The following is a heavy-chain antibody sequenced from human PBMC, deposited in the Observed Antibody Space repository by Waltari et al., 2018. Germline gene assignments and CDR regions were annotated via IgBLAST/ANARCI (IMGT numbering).Heavy chain of an antibody. CDR3: ARANPGTSSFDY. D-gene: IGHD2-15*01. V-gene: IGHV4-59*01. CDR1: GGSISSND. J-gene: IGHJ4*02. CDR2: IYYSGST. Sequence: QVQLQESGPGLVKPSETLSLTCTVSGGSISSNDWRWIRQPPGKGLEWIGYIYYSGSTNYNPSLKSRVTISVDTSKNQFSLKLSSVTAADTAVYYCARANPGTSSFDYWGQGTLVTVSS.